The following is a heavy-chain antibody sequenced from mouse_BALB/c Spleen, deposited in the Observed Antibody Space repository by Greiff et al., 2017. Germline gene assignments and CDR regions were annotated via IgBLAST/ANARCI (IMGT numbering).Heavy chain of an antibody. J-gene: IGHJ2*01. V-gene: IGHV1S132*01. D-gene: IGHD1-2*01. CDR2: IFPGTGTT. CDR1: GYTFTSYW. Sequence: VQLQQSGAELVKPGASVKLSCKTSGYTFTSYWIQWVKQRPGQGLGWIGEIFPGTGTTYYNEKFKGKATLTIDTSSSTAYMQLSSLTSEDSAVYFCARSDYGYDYWGQGTTLTVPS. CDR3: ARSDYGYDY.